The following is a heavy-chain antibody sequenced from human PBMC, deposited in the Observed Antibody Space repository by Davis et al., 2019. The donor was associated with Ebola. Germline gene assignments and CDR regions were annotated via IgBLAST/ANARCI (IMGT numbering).Heavy chain of an antibody. Sequence: GGSLRLSCAASGFTFDDYAMHWVRQPPGKGLEWVSSISWNSDSIGYADSVKGRFTISRDNAKNSLYLQMNSLRAEDTAVYYCARVGITMVQGVTPGDYYGMDVWGQGTTVTVSS. CDR1: GFTFDDYA. J-gene: IGHJ6*02. CDR3: ARVGITMVQGVTPGDYYGMDV. V-gene: IGHV3-9*01. CDR2: ISWNSDSI. D-gene: IGHD3-10*01.